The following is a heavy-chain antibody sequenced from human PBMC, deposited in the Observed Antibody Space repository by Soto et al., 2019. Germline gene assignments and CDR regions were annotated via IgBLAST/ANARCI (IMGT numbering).Heavy chain of an antibody. V-gene: IGHV4-59*01. CDR1: VGSICRYR. CDR3: AKGGRDGILAVYFDF. D-gene: IGHD3-9*01. CDR2: ISHTGST. J-gene: IGHJ4*02. Sequence: TLSLTCTLSVGSICRYRWCWNHQPQGKELEWIGFISHTGSTNYNPSLGSRVNISLDTSKDQFSLKLRSVPAADTAVYYCAKGGRDGILAVYFDFWGQGTLVTVSP.